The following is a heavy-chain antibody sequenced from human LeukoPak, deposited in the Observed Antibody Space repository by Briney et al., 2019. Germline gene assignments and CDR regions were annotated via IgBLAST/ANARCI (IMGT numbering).Heavy chain of an antibody. CDR2: ISSSGSTI. CDR3: ARVTSPYVFDI. CDR1: GFTFSSYS. D-gene: IGHD3-3*01. V-gene: IGHV3-48*01. J-gene: IGHJ3*02. Sequence: TGGSLRLTCAASGFTFSSYSMMWVRQAPGKGLEWVSYISSSGSTIYYADSVKGRFTMSRDNAKNSLYLQMNSLRAEDTAVYYCARVTSPYVFDIWGQGTMVTVSS.